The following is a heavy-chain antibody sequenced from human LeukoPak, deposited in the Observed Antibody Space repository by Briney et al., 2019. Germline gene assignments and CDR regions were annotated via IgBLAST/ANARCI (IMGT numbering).Heavy chain of an antibody. D-gene: IGHD2-2*02. CDR1: GYTFTGYY. V-gene: IGHV1-2*02. CDR3: ARDRTAAISVWFDP. Sequence: ASVKVSCKASGYTFTGYYMHWVRQAPGQGLEWMGWINPNSGGTNYAQKFQGRVTMTRDTSISTAYMELSRLRSDDTAVYYRARDRTAAISVWFDPWGQGTLVTVSS. CDR2: INPNSGGT. J-gene: IGHJ5*02.